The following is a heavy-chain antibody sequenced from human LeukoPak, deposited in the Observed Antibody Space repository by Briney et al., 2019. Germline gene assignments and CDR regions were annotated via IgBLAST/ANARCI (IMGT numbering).Heavy chain of an antibody. D-gene: IGHD2-15*01. CDR3: ARDLVPGYCSGGSCYPGDAFDN. CDR2: IYYSGST. J-gene: IGHJ3*02. Sequence: SETLSLTCTVSGGSVSSGSYYWSWIRQPPGKGLEWIGYIYYSGSTNYNPSLKSRVTISVDTSKNQFSLKLSSVTAADTAVYYCARDLVPGYCSGGSCYPGDAFDNWGQGTMVTVSS. CDR1: GGSVSSGSYY. V-gene: IGHV4-61*01.